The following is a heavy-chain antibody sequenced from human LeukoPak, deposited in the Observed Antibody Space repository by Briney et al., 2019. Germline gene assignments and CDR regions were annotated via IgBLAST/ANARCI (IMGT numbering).Heavy chain of an antibody. CDR1: GFSYSGYA. CDR2: ISGRGDT. Sequence: GGSVRLSCAVSGFSYSGYAMSWVRQAPGKGLEGVSTISGRGDTYYVDSVKGRFTISRDNSKNTLYLQMNSLRAEDTAVYYCAKEGGYNYGYLDSWGQGTLVTVSS. CDR3: AKEGGYNYGYLDS. J-gene: IGHJ4*02. D-gene: IGHD5-18*01. V-gene: IGHV3-23*01.